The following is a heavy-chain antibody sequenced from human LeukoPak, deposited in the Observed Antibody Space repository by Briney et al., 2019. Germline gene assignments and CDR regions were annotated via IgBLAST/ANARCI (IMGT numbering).Heavy chain of an antibody. CDR2: ISAYDGNT. V-gene: IGHV1-18*01. D-gene: IGHD4-11*01. CDR3: ARDATVTEKLIDY. CDR1: GYTFTIYG. Sequence: ASVKVSCKASGYTFTIYGISWVRHPPGQGLERMGWISAYDGNTNYAQKLQGRVTMTTDTSTSTAYMELRSLRSDDTAVYYCARDATVTEKLIDYWGQGTLVTVSS. J-gene: IGHJ4*02.